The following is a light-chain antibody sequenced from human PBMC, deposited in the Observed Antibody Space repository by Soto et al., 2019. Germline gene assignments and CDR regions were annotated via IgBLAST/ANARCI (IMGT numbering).Light chain of an antibody. J-gene: IGKJ4*01. V-gene: IGKV3-20*01. CDR3: QQYGSSPPT. Sequence: DIVLTQSPGTLSLSPGERATLSCRASQSVNSNYLAWYQQKPGQAARLLIYGASSRATGIPDRFSGVGSGTDFTLTISRLEPEDFAVYYCQQYGSSPPTVGGGTKVDNK. CDR1: QSVNSNY. CDR2: GAS.